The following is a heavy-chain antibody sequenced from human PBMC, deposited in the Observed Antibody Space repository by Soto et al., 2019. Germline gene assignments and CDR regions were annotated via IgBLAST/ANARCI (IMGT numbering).Heavy chain of an antibody. CDR2: MYYSGST. CDR1: GGNPRNSSDY. V-gene: IGHV4-39*01. J-gene: IGHJ5*02. CDR3: ARLQFTDWFDP. Sequence: PSETQCLPYTVSGGNPRNSSDYWGWNRQPPGKGLEWIGSMYYSGSTYYNPSLKSRVTISVDTSKNQLSLKLSSVTAADTAVYNCARLQFTDWFDPWGQGTLVTVSS. D-gene: IGHD1-1*01.